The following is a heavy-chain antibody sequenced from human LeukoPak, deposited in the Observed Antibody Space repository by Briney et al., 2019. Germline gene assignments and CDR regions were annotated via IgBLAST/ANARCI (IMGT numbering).Heavy chain of an antibody. D-gene: IGHD6-19*01. CDR3: ARERAVAGLFDY. Sequence: AGGSLRLSCAASGFTFSSYSMDWVRQAPGKGLEWVSYISPSSSTIYYADSVKGRFTISRDNAKNSLYLQMNSLRAEDTAVYYCARERAVAGLFDYWGQGTLVTVSS. CDR1: GFTFSSYS. J-gene: IGHJ4*02. CDR2: ISPSSSTI. V-gene: IGHV3-48*01.